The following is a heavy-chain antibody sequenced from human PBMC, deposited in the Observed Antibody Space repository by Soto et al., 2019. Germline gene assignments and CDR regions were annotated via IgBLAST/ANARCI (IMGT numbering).Heavy chain of an antibody. D-gene: IGHD3-22*01. CDR2: IYYSGST. Sequence: PSETRCFACSVAGGSISSGGYYWSWIRHPPGKGLEWIGYIYYSGSTYYNPSLKSRVTISVDTSKNQFSLKLSSESAADTAVYYCASLLGSGYQYNWFDHWGQGTLATVS. J-gene: IGHJ5*02. CDR1: GGSISSGGYY. V-gene: IGHV4-31*03. CDR3: ASLLGSGYQYNWFDH.